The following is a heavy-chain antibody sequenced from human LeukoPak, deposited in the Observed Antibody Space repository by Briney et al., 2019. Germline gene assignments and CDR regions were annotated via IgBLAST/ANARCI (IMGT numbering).Heavy chain of an antibody. J-gene: IGHJ5*02. Sequence: GESLKISCKGSGYSFTSYWIGWVRQMPGKGLEWMGIIYPGDSDTRYSPSFQGQVTISADKSISTAYLQWGSLKASDTAMYYCARQEYDSSGYNWFDPWGQGTLVTVSS. CDR3: ARQEYDSSGYNWFDP. V-gene: IGHV5-51*01. D-gene: IGHD3-22*01. CDR2: IYPGDSDT. CDR1: GYSFTSYW.